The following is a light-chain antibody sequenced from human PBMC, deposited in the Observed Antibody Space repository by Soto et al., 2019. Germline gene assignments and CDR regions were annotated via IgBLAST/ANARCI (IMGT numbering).Light chain of an antibody. J-gene: IGKJ2*03. V-gene: IGKV3-11*01. CDR3: QQYQDWYS. Sequence: EIVLTQSPATLSLSPGERATLSCRASQSVGNNLAWYQQKPGQAPGLLIYEASTRATGIPARFSGSGSGTDFTLTISSLEPEDFAVYYCQQYQDWYSFGQGTKLGIK. CDR2: EAS. CDR1: QSVGNN.